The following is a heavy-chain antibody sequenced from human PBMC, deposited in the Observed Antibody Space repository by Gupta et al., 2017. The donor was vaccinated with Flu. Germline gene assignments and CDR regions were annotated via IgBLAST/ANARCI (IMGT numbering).Heavy chain of an antibody. J-gene: IGHJ4*02. V-gene: IGHV3-33*01. CDR2: IWYDGSNK. D-gene: IGHD2-21*01. Sequence: QVQLVESGGGVVQPGRSLRLSCAASGFTFSSYGMHWVRQAPGKGLEWVAVIWYDGSNKYYADSVKGRFTISRDNSKNTLYLQMNSLRAEDTAVYYCARDGGSSILWFGSYFDYWGQGTLVTVSS. CDR3: ARDGGSSILWFGSYFDY. CDR1: GFTFSSYG.